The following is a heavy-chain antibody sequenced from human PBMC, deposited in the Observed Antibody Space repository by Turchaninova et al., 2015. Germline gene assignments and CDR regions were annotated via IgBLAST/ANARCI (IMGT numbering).Heavy chain of an antibody. J-gene: IGHJ4*02. V-gene: IGHV4-34*01. CDR2: INHSGST. CDR3: ARGYCSGGSCYRAIYYFDY. D-gene: IGHD2-15*01. CDR1: GGSFSGYY. Sequence: QVQLQQWGAGLLKPSETLSLTCAVYGGSFSGYYWSWIRQPPGQGLEWIGEINHSGSTNYNPSLKRRVPISVDTSKNQFSLKRSSVTAADTAVYYCARGYCSGGSCYRAIYYFDYWGQGTLVTVSS.